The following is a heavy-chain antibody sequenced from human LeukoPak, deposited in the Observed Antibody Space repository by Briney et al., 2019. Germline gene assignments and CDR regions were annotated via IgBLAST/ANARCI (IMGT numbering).Heavy chain of an antibody. CDR1: GGSFSGYY. CDR2: INHSGSS. J-gene: IGHJ5*02. Sequence: SETLSLTCAAYGGSFSGYYWTWIRQPPGKGLEWIGEINHSGSSNQNPSLKSRVTISVDTSKNQFSLKLNSITAADMAVYYCARGRGWFDPWGQGTLVTVSS. CDR3: ARGRGWFDP. V-gene: IGHV4-34*01.